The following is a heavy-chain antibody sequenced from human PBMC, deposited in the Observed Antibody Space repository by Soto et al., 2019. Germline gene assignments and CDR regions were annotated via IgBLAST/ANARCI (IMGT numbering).Heavy chain of an antibody. Sequence: GTSVKVSCTASGYTFTSYDINWVRQATGQGLEWMGWMNPNSGNTGYAQKFQGRVTMTRNTSISTAYMELSSLRSEDTAVYYCARGPSTVTSAFYYYYGMDVWGQGTTVTV. V-gene: IGHV1-8*01. CDR2: MNPNSGNT. D-gene: IGHD4-4*01. J-gene: IGHJ6*02. CDR3: ARGPSTVTSAFYYYYGMDV. CDR1: GYTFTSYD.